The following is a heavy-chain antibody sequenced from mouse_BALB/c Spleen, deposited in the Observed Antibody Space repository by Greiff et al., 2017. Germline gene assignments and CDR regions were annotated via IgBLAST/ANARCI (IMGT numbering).Heavy chain of an antibody. Sequence: QVQLKESGAELVRPGVSVKISCKGSGYTFTDYAMHWVKQSHAKSLEWIGVISTYYGDASYNQKFKGKATMTVDKSSSTAYMELARLTSEDSAIYYCAKEVRRLYAMDYWGQGTSVTVSS. D-gene: IGHD2-14*01. V-gene: IGHV1S137*01. CDR2: ISTYYGDA. CDR3: AKEVRRLYAMDY. CDR1: GYTFTDYA. J-gene: IGHJ4*01.